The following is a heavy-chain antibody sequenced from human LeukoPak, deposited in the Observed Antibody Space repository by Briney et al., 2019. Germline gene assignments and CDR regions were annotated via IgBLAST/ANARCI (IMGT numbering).Heavy chain of an antibody. Sequence: SVKVSCKASGGTFSSYAISWVRQAPGQGLEWMGGIIPIFGTANSAQKFQGRVTITADESTSTAYMELSSLRSEDTAVYYCAGGGDMDYYDSSGYLVYWGQGTLVTVSS. J-gene: IGHJ4*02. CDR1: GGTFSSYA. CDR2: IIPIFGTA. CDR3: AGGGDMDYYDSSGYLVY. D-gene: IGHD3-22*01. V-gene: IGHV1-69*01.